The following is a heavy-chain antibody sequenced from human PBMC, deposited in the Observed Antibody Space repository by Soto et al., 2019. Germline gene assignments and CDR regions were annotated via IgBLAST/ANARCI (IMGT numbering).Heavy chain of an antibody. CDR1: VFLFSSYG. D-gene: IGHD6-13*01. CDR3: ARDRSSTLDSMDV. J-gene: IGHJ6*02. V-gene: IGHV3-33*01. CDR2: TWYDGSNK. Sequence: WWSLRLSCSASVFLFSSYGMHWFRQAPGKGLEWVAITWYDGSNKYYGDSVKGRFTISRDNSKNTLYLQMNSLRAEDTAVYYCARDRSSTLDSMDVWGQGTTVTVSS.